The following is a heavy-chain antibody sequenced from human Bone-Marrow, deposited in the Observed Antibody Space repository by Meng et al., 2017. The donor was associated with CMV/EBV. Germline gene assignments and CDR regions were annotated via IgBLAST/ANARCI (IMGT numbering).Heavy chain of an antibody. V-gene: IGHV3-23*01. CDR3: ARDRPYYYGSGSYYNGHFQH. J-gene: IGHJ1*01. CDR2: ISGSGGST. D-gene: IGHD3-10*01. Sequence: GGSLRLTCAASGFTFSSDSMSWVRQAPGKGLEWVSAISGSGGSTYYADSVKGRFTISRDNSKNTLYLQMNSLRAEDTAVYYCARDRPYYYGSGSYYNGHFQHWGQGTLVTVSS. CDR1: GFTFSSDS.